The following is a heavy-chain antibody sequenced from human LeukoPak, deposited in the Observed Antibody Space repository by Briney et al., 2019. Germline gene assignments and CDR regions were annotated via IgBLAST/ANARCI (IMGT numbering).Heavy chain of an antibody. J-gene: IGHJ4*02. D-gene: IGHD6-19*01. CDR1: GFTFSTYA. CDR2: ISNNGVGT. CDR3: AKSSSGWYGGFDY. V-gene: IGHV3-64*01. Sequence: GGSLRLSCAASGFTFSTYAMFWVRQAPGKGLEYVSAISNNGVGTYYANSVKGRFTISRDNSKNTLYLQMNSLRAEDTAVYYCAKSSSGWYGGFDYWGQGTLVTVSS.